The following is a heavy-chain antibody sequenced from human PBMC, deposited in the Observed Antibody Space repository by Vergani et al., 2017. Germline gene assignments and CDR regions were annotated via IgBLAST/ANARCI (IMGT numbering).Heavy chain of an antibody. V-gene: IGHV3-23*01. Sequence: EVQLLESGGGLVQPGGSLRLSCAASGFTFSSYAMSWVRQAPGKGLEWVSAISGSGGSTYYADSVKGRFTISRDNAKNSLYLQMNSLRAEDTALYYCARIAAAGNDLWGRGTLVTVSS. CDR1: GFTFSSYA. CDR3: ARIAAAGNDL. CDR2: ISGSGGST. J-gene: IGHJ2*01. D-gene: IGHD6-13*01.